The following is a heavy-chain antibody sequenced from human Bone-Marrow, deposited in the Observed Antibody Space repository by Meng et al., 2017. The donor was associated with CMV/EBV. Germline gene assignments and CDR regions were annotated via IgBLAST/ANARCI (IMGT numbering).Heavy chain of an antibody. CDR2: ISDDGTNT. CDR1: GFGFSDYW. Sequence: GESLKISCEASGFGFSDYWMHWVRQDPGKGLMWVSRISDDGTNTDYAESVKGRFTISRDNAQNSLYLQMNSLRAEDTAVYYCAKRGAEWLPNDAFDIWGQGTMVTVSS. CDR3: AKRGAEWLPNDAFDI. V-gene: IGHV3-74*01. J-gene: IGHJ3*02. D-gene: IGHD3-3*01.